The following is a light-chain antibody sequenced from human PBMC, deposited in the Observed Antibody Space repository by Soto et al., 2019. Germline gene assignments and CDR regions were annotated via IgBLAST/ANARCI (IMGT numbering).Light chain of an antibody. CDR1: QSVFSS. CDR2: GAA. J-gene: IGKJ4*02. Sequence: EIVMTQSPATLSVSLGERVTLSCRASQSVFSSLAWYQQKPGQPPRLLIYGAATRPIGIPASFSGSGSGKEFTLTSSRLQSEDFAFYYCQQYHSSPAFGGGTRVEIK. V-gene: IGKV3-15*01. CDR3: QQYHSSPA.